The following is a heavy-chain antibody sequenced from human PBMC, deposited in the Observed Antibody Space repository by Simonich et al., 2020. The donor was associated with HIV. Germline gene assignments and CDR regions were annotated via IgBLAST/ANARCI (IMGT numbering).Heavy chain of an antibody. Sequence: QVHLQQWGAGLLKPSETLSLTCAVYGGSFSGYYWNWIRQPPGKVLEWIGEINHSGSTNSNPSLKSRVTISVDTSKNQFSLKLSSVTAADTAMYYCTRRSRYYFDYWGQGTLVTVSS. J-gene: IGHJ4*02. D-gene: IGHD2-15*01. CDR2: INHSGST. V-gene: IGHV4-34*01. CDR1: GGSFSGYY. CDR3: TRRSRYYFDY.